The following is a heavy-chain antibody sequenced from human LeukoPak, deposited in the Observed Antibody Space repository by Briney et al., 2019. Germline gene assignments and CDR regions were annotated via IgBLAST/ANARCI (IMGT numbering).Heavy chain of an antibody. V-gene: IGHV4-38-2*01. CDR3: ARLYYGGITYYYYYMDV. D-gene: IGHD4-23*01. CDR1: GYSISSGYY. CDR2: IYHSGST. Sequence: SETLSLTCAVSGYSISSGYYWGWIRQPPGKGLEWIGSIYHSGSTYYNPSLKSRVTISVDTSKNQFSLKLSSVTAADTAVYYCARLYYGGITYYYYYMDVWGKGTTVTVSS. J-gene: IGHJ6*03.